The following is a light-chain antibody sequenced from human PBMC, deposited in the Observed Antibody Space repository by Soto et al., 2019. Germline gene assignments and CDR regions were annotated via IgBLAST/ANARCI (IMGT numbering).Light chain of an antibody. V-gene: IGKV4-1*01. CDR2: WAS. Sequence: DIVMTQSPDSLAVSLGERATINCKSSQSILYSSNNKNYLAWYQQKPGQPPKLLIYWASTRESGVPDRFSGSGSGTDFTLTISSLQAEDVAVYYCQQYNHYWTFGQGTRVEIK. CDR1: QSILYSSNNKNY. CDR3: QQYNHYWT. J-gene: IGKJ1*01.